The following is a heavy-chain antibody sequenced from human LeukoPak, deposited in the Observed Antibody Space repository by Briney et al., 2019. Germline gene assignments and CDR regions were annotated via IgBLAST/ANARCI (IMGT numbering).Heavy chain of an antibody. V-gene: IGHV4-4*07. CDR3: ASGYSSSGANWFDP. CDR1: GGSISNYY. D-gene: IGHD6-6*01. Sequence: SETLSLTCTVSGGSISNYYWSWIRQPAGKGREWVGRIYSSGSTNYNSSLKSRVTMSVDTSKNQFSLKLSSVTAADTAVYYCASGYSSSGANWFDPWGQGTLVTVSS. J-gene: IGHJ5*02. CDR2: IYSSGST.